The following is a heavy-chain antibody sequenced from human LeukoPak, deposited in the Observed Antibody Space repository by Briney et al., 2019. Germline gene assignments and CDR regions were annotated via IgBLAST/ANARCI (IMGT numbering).Heavy chain of an antibody. CDR2: ISAYNSNT. D-gene: IGHD1-26*01. V-gene: IGHV1-18*01. J-gene: IGHJ4*02. CDR1: GYTFTSYG. Sequence: ASVEVSCKASGYTFTSYGISWVRQAPGQGLEWMGWISAYNSNTNYAQKLQGRVTMTTDTSKSTAYMELGSLRTDDTAVYYCARDSGGHGDYWGQGTLVAVSS. CDR3: ARDSGGHGDY.